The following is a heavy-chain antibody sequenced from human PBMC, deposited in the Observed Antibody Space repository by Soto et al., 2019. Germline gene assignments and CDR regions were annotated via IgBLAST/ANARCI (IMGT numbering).Heavy chain of an antibody. D-gene: IGHD1-26*01. Sequence: GGSLRLSCAASGFTFSSYSMNWVRQAPGKGLEWVSFISGSRSSTYYVDSVKGRFTISRDNSKNTLYLQMNSLRVEDTALYYCAKDLPEELLPTCFDPWGQGTLVTVSS. CDR2: ISGSRSST. J-gene: IGHJ5*02. V-gene: IGHV3-23*01. CDR3: AKDLPEELLPTCFDP. CDR1: GFTFSSYS.